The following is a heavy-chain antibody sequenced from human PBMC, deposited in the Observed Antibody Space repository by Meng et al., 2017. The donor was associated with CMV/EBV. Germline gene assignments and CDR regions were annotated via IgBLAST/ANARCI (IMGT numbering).Heavy chain of an antibody. J-gene: IGHJ5*02. D-gene: IGHD4-11*01. CDR2: INPSGGST. Sequence: KASGYTFTSYYMHWVRQAPGQGLEWMGIINPSGGSTSYAQKFQGRVTMTRDTSTSTVYMELSSLRSEDTVVYYCARALTVTTNWFDPWGQGTLVTVSS. V-gene: IGHV1-46*01. CDR1: GYTFTSYY. CDR3: ARALTVTTNWFDP.